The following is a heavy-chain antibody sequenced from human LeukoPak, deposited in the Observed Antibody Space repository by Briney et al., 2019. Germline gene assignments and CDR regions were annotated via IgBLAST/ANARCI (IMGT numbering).Heavy chain of an antibody. V-gene: IGHV3-66*01. CDR1: GLTFSRYA. Sequence: PGGSLRLSCAASGLTFSRYAMSWVRQAPGKGLEWVSVIYSGGSTYYADSVKGRFTISRDNSKNTLYLQMNSLRAEDTAVYYCARDGIVGATRDYYYYGMDVWGQGTTVTVSS. CDR2: IYSGGST. J-gene: IGHJ6*02. D-gene: IGHD1-26*01. CDR3: ARDGIVGATRDYYYYGMDV.